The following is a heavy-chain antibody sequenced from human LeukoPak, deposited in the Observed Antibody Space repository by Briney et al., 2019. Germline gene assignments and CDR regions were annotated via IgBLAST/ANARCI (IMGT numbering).Heavy chain of an antibody. Sequence: GGSLRLSCAASGFNFSRFWIYWVRQAPGKGLVWVSRISSDGSGTAYADSVKGRFTISRDNANNTLYLQMNSLRAEDTAVYYCATYDYWGQGTLVTVSS. CDR3: ATYDY. CDR2: ISSDGSGT. CDR1: GFNFSRFW. J-gene: IGHJ4*02. V-gene: IGHV3-74*01.